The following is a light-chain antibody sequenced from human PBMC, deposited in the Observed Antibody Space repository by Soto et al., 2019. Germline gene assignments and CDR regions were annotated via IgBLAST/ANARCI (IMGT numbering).Light chain of an antibody. CDR1: QSVSSN. CDR2: GAS. J-gene: IGKJ2*01. V-gene: IGKV3-15*01. CDR3: QQYNNWPLYT. Sequence: EIVMTQSPATLSVSPGERATLSCRASQSVSSNLAWYQQKPGQAPRLLIYGASTRATGIPARFSGSGPGTEFTLTISSLQSEDFAVYYCQQYNNWPLYTFGQRTKLEIK.